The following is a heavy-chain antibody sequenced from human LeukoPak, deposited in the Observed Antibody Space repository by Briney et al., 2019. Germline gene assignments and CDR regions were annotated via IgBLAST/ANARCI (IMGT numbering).Heavy chain of an antibody. CDR2: ISSAGDVT. CDR3: ATDYTTSYFPF. J-gene: IGHJ4*02. CDR1: GFAFSGHA. D-gene: IGHD3-9*01. Sequence: GASLRLSCSASGFAFSGHAMSWVRQAPGKGLEWVSTISSAGDVTYHADSVKGRFAIFRDNSKNTLYLQMATLRVEDTAIYYCATDYTTSYFPFWGPGTLVTVSS. V-gene: IGHV3-23*01.